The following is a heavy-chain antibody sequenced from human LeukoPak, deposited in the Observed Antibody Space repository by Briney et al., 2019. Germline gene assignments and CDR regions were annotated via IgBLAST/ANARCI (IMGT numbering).Heavy chain of an antibody. CDR1: GDSISSSSYY. Sequence: SETLSLTCTVSGDSISSSSYYWGWIRQPPGKGLEWIGSISYSGSTYYNPSLKSRITISVDTSKNQFSLKLSSVTAADTAVYYCARNQYSSSWYYGPNWFDPWGQGTLVTVSS. CDR3: ARNQYSSSWYYGPNWFDP. D-gene: IGHD6-13*01. CDR2: ISYSGST. V-gene: IGHV4-39*07. J-gene: IGHJ5*02.